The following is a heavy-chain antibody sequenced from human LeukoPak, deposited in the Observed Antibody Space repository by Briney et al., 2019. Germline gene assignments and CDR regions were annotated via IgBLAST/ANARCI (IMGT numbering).Heavy chain of an antibody. D-gene: IGHD2-21*01. CDR3: ARDDSFKGFDY. J-gene: IGHJ4*02. CDR2: ISSRSSYI. CDR1: GFTFSSYS. V-gene: IGHV3-21*01. Sequence: KSGGSLRLSCAASGFTFSSYSMNWVRQAPGKGLEWVSSISSRSSYIYYADSVKGRFTISRDNSKNTLYLQMNSLRAEDTAVYYCARDDSFKGFDYWGQGTLVTVSS.